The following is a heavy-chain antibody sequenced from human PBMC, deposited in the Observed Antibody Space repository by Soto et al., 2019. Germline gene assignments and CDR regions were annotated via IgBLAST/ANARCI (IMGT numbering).Heavy chain of an antibody. CDR3: ARTMIAVAGSYAFDI. V-gene: IGHV1-69*06. CDR1: GGTFSSYA. Sequence: SVKVSCKASGGTFSSYAISWVRQAPGQGLEWMGGIIPIFGTANYAQKFQGRVTITADKSTSTAYMGLSSLRSEDTAVYYCARTMIAVAGSYAFDIWGQGTMVTVSS. D-gene: IGHD6-19*01. J-gene: IGHJ3*02. CDR2: IIPIFGTA.